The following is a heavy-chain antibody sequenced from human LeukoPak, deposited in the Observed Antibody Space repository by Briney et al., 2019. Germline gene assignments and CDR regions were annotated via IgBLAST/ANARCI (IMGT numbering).Heavy chain of an antibody. D-gene: IGHD3-3*01. CDR2: INHSGST. J-gene: IGHJ4*02. CDR1: GGSSSGYY. CDR3: AREYTTIFGVVIGRKYYFDY. V-gene: IGHV4-34*01. Sequence: PSETLSLTCSVYGGSSSGYYWSWIRQPPGKGLEWIGEINHSGSTNYNPSLKSRVTISVDTSKNQFSLKLSSVTAADTAVYYCAREYTTIFGVVIGRKYYFDYWGQGTLVTVSS.